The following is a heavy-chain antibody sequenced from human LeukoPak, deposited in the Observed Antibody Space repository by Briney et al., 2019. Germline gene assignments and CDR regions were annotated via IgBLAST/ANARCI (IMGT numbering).Heavy chain of an antibody. D-gene: IGHD1-26*01. V-gene: IGHV5-51*01. CDR1: GYTFTSYD. J-gene: IGHJ5*02. Sequence: ASVKVSCKASGYTFTSYDINWVRQATGQGLEWMGIIYPGDSDTRYSPSFQGQVTISADKSISTAYLQWSSLKASDTAMYYCARLARRADNWFDPWGQGTLVTVSS. CDR2: IYPGDSDT. CDR3: ARLARRADNWFDP.